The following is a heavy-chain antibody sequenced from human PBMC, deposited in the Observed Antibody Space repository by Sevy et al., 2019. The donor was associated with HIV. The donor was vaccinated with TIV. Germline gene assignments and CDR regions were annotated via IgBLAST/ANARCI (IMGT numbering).Heavy chain of an antibody. Sequence: GGSLRLSCTASGFTFNVYGMYWVRQAPGKGLEWEASISFDGSNKDYADSVKGRFTISRDDSKNTLYLRMNSLRPEDTALYFCAKDMAVTTPWGFQEFWGQGTLVTVSS. CDR3: AKDMAVTTPWGFQEF. CDR1: GFTFNVYG. CDR2: ISFDGSNK. J-gene: IGHJ4*02. D-gene: IGHD1-1*01. V-gene: IGHV3-30*18.